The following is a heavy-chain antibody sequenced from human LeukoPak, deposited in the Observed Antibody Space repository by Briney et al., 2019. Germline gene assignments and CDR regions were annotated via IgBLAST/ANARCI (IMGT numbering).Heavy chain of an antibody. V-gene: IGHV4-59*01. CDR3: ARATIAVANFDY. J-gene: IGHJ4*02. Sequence: SETLSLTCAVYGGSFSGYYWSWIRQPPGKGLEWIGYIYYSGSTNYNPSLKSRVTISVDTSKNQFSLKLSSVTAADTAVYYCARATIAVANFDYWGQGTLVTVSS. CDR1: GGSFSGYY. D-gene: IGHD6-19*01. CDR2: IYYSGST.